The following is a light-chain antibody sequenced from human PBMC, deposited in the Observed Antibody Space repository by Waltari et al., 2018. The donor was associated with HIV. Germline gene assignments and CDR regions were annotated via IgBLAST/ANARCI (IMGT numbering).Light chain of an antibody. V-gene: IGLV2-14*01. J-gene: IGLJ3*02. CDR2: GVD. Sequence: QSALTQPASVSGSPGQSITLSCTGTRSDIGFSKLFSWYRQHPGEAPQLMIYGVDTRPLGVSERFSGSKSGNTASLTISTLQPEDEADYYCSSYVNSDTLVFGGGTKLTVL. CDR1: RSDIGFSKL. CDR3: SSYVNSDTLV.